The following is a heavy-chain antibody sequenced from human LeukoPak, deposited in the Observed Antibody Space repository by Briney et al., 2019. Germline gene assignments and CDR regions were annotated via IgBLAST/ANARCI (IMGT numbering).Heavy chain of an antibody. CDR3: ATLYSSGWYGGGDYFDY. CDR1: GYTFTGYY. Sequence: ASVKVSCKASGYTFTGYYMHWVRQAPGQGLEWMGWINPNSGGTNYAQKFQGRVTMTRDTSISTAYMELSRLRSDDTAVYYCATLYSSGWYGGGDYFDYWGQGTLVTVSS. J-gene: IGHJ4*02. CDR2: INPNSGGT. V-gene: IGHV1-2*02. D-gene: IGHD6-19*01.